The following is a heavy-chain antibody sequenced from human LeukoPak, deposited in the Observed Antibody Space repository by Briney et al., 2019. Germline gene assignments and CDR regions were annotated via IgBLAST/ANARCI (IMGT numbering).Heavy chain of an antibody. Sequence: NPSETLSLTCTVSGGSISSYYWSWLRQPPGKGLEWIGYIYYSGSTNYNPSLKSRVTISVDTSKNQFSLKLSSVTAADTAVYYCAWRLLWFGGAFGFDPWGQGTLVTVSS. CDR1: GGSISSYY. D-gene: IGHD3-10*01. J-gene: IGHJ5*02. CDR3: AWRLLWFGGAFGFDP. V-gene: IGHV4-59*01. CDR2: IYYSGST.